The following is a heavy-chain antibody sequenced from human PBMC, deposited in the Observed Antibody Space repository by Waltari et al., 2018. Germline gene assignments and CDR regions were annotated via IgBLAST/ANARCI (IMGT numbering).Heavy chain of an antibody. D-gene: IGHD4-17*01. CDR2: ISGSGGST. CDR3: AKDLAVTTTKIDY. CDR1: GFTFSSYA. J-gene: IGHJ4*02. V-gene: IGHV3-23*01. Sequence: EVQLLESGGGLVQPGGSLRLSCAASGFTFSSYAMSWVRQAPGKGLVWVSAISGSGGSTYYADSVKGRFTISRDNSKNTLYLQMNSLRAEDTAVYYCAKDLAVTTTKIDYWGQGTLVTVSS.